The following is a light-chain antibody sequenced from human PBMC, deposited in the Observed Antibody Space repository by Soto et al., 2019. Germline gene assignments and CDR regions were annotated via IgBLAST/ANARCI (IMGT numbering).Light chain of an antibody. J-gene: IGKJ5*01. Sequence: DIRVSQAAASLSASVGDRVTITCRASQTISGYLNWYQQTPGKAPKLLIHAASSLQSGVPSRFSGSGSGTDFTLSISSVQPEDFATYFCQQSYMDPITFGQGTRLAIK. CDR1: QTISGY. V-gene: IGKV1-39*01. CDR3: QQSYMDPIT. CDR2: AAS.